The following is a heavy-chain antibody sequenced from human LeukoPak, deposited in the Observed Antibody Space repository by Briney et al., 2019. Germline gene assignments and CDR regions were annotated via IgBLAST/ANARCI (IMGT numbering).Heavy chain of an antibody. CDR3: ARGGITGTTRGPTRLNDAFDI. J-gene: IGHJ3*02. V-gene: IGHV1-2*04. CDR2: INPNSGGT. Sequence: ASVTVSCKASGYTFTGYYMHWVRQAPGQGLEWMGWINPNSGGTNYAQKLQGWVTMTRDTSISTAYMELSRLRSDDTAVYYCARGGITGTTRGPTRLNDAFDIWGQGTMVTVSS. D-gene: IGHD1-20*01. CDR1: GYTFTGYY.